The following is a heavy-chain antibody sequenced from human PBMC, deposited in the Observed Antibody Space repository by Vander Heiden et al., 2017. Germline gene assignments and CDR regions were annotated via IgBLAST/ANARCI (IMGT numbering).Heavy chain of an antibody. V-gene: IGHV3-15*01. CDR1: GFTFSNAW. D-gene: IGHD2-15*01. Sequence: EVQLVESGGGLVKPGGSLRLSCAASGFTFSNAWMSWVRQAPGKGLEWVGRIKSKTDGGTTDYAAPVKGRFTISRDDSKNTLYLQMNSLKTEDTAVYYCTTGLGYCSGGSCYNYWGQGTLVTVSS. CDR2: IKSKTDGGTT. J-gene: IGHJ4*02. CDR3: TTGLGYCSGGSCYNY.